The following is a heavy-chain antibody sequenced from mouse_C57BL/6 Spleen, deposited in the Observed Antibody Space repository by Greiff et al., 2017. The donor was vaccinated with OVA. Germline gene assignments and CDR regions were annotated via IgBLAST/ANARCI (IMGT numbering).Heavy chain of an antibody. D-gene: IGHD2-2*01. CDR1: GFNIKDVY. CDR2: IDPENGDT. Sequence: EVQLQQSGAELVRPGASVKLSCTASGFNIKDVYMHWVKQRPEQGLEWIGWIDPENGDTEYASKFQGKATITADTSSNTAYLQLSSLTSEDTAVYYCTTGSGYDEWFAYWGQGTLVTVSA. J-gene: IGHJ3*01. V-gene: IGHV14-4*01. CDR3: TTGSGYDEWFAY.